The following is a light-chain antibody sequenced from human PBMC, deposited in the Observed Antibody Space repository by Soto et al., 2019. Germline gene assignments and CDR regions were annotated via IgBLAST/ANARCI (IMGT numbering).Light chain of an antibody. V-gene: IGKV2-28*01. J-gene: IGKJ1*01. CDR3: MQALQAPLT. CDR1: XSLLXSNGYNY. Sequence: DIVMTQSPLSLPVTPGEPASISCXSXXSLLXSNGYNYLDWYLQKPGQSPQLLIYLGSSRASGVPDRFSGSGSGTDFTLTISRVEAEDVGFYDCMQALQAPLTFGQGTKVDIK. CDR2: LGS.